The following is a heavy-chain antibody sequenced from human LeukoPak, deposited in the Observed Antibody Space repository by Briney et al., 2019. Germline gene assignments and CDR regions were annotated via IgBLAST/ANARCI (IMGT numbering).Heavy chain of an antibody. CDR1: GFTFSSYG. J-gene: IGHJ4*02. Sequence: GGSLRLSCAASGFTFSSYGMHWVRQAPGKGLEWVAFIRYDGSNKYYADSVKGRFTISRDNSKNTLYLQMNSLRAEDTAVYYCAKDAAPAAIPTFDYWGQGTLVTVSS. CDR3: AKDAAPAAIPTFDY. D-gene: IGHD2-2*02. CDR2: IRYDGSNK. V-gene: IGHV3-30*02.